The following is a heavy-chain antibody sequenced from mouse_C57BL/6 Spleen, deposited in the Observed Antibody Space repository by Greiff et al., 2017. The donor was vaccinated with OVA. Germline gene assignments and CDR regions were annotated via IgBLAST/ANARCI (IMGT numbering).Heavy chain of an antibody. Sequence: VQLKESGPGLVKPSQSLSLTCSVTGYSITSGYYWNWIRQFPGNKLEWMGYISYDGSNNYNPSLKNRISITRDTSKNQFFLKLNSVTTEDTATYYCARGDYYGSSGAYWGQGTLVTVSA. J-gene: IGHJ3*01. CDR3: ARGDYYGSSGAY. CDR2: ISYDGSN. V-gene: IGHV3-6*01. D-gene: IGHD1-1*01. CDR1: GYSITSGYY.